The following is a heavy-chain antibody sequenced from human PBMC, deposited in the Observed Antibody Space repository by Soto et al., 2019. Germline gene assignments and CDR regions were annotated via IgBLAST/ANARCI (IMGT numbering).Heavy chain of an antibody. Sequence: QVQLVRSGAEVKKPGSSVKVSCEAFGGTSHTYTINWVRQDPGQGLEWIGQIIPKYDSVNYAQSFQGRVTISADKSTNTAYMELSSLRSEDTALYYCATWRSYSGSYCFDYWGQGTLVSVSS. D-gene: IGHD1-26*01. CDR3: ATWRSYSGSYCFDY. CDR1: GGTSHTYT. CDR2: IIPKYDSV. V-gene: IGHV1-69*06. J-gene: IGHJ4*02.